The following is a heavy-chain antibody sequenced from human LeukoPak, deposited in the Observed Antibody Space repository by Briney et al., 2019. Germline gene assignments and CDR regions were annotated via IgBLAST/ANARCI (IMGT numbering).Heavy chain of an antibody. Sequence: GGSLRLSCAASGFTFGSYAMSWVRQAPGKGLEWVSSISTSSSYIFYADSLKGRFTISRDNAKNSLYLQMDSLRAEDTAVYYCARAGVPGLFDYWGQGTLVTVSS. CDR3: ARAGVPGLFDY. J-gene: IGHJ4*02. V-gene: IGHV3-21*01. CDR1: GFTFGSYA. CDR2: ISTSSSYI. D-gene: IGHD3-10*01.